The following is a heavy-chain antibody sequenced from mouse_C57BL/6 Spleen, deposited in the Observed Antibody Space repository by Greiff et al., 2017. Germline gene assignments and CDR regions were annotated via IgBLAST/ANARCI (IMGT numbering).Heavy chain of an antibody. CDR3: ARSIYDGYYVYYFDD. CDR2: INPYNGDT. Sequence: VQLQQSGPELVKPGDSVKISCKASGYSFTGYFMNWVMQSHGKSLEWIGRINPYNGDTFYNQKFKGKATLTVDKSSSTAHMGLRSLTSEDSAVYYCARSIYDGYYVYYFDDWGQGTTLSVSS. D-gene: IGHD2-3*01. CDR1: GYSFTGYF. J-gene: IGHJ2*01. V-gene: IGHV1-20*01.